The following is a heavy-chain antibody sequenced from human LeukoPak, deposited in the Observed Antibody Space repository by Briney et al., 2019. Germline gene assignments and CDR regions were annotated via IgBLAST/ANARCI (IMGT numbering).Heavy chain of an antibody. Sequence: PSETLSLTCTVSGGSISSYYWSWIRQPPGKGLEWIGYIYYSGSTNYNPSLKSRVTISVDTSKNQFSLKLSSVTAADTAVYYCARMPDDPSMDWFDPWGQGTLVTVSS. D-gene: IGHD2/OR15-2a*01. CDR1: GGSISSYY. J-gene: IGHJ5*02. CDR2: IYYSGST. CDR3: ARMPDDPSMDWFDP. V-gene: IGHV4-59*08.